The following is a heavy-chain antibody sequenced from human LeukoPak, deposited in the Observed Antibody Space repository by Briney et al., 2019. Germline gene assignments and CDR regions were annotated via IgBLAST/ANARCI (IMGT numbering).Heavy chain of an antibody. CDR3: ARGRIAVAGSYFDY. CDR2: INHSGST. D-gene: IGHD6-19*01. J-gene: IGHJ4*02. V-gene: IGHV4-34*01. Sequence: PSETLSLTCAVYGGSFSGYYWSWIRQPPGKGLEGIGEINHSGSTNYNPSLKSRVTISVDTSKNQFSLKLSSVTAADTAVYYCARGRIAVAGSYFDYWGQGTLVTVSS. CDR1: GGSFSGYY.